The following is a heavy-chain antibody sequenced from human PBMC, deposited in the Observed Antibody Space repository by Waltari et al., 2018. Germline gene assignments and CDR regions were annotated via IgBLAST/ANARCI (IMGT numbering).Heavy chain of an antibody. CDR3: ARSMYSSSTPSY. V-gene: IGHV4-34*01. Sequence: QVQLQQWGAGLLKPSETLSLTCAVYGASFSGYYWSWIRQPPGKGMELIGEINHSGSTNYNPSLKSRVTISVDTSKNQFALKLSSVTAADTAVYYCARSMYSSSTPSYWGQGTLVTVSS. D-gene: IGHD6-6*01. J-gene: IGHJ4*02. CDR2: INHSGST. CDR1: GASFSGYY.